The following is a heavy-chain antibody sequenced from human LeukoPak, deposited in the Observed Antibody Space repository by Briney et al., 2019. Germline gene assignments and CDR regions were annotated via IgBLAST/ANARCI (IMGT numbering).Heavy chain of an antibody. CDR2: IMQDGSGK. CDR1: GFTFSSYW. CDR3: AKMGSGYFDY. D-gene: IGHD2-15*01. Sequence: GGSLRLSCAASGFTFSSYWMNWVRQAPGKGLEWVANIMQDGSGKYYVDSVKGRFTIPRDNAKNSLYLQMNSLRAGDTAVYYCAKMGSGYFDYWGQGTLVTVSS. J-gene: IGHJ4*02. V-gene: IGHV3-7*01.